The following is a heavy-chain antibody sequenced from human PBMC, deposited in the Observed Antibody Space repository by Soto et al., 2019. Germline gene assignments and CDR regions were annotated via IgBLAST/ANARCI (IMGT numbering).Heavy chain of an antibody. CDR3: ARHRYRHGVYSSDY. Sequence: SETLSLTCIVSGGSISNYYWSWIRQPPGKGLEWIGYIYYSGSTNYNPSLTSRVTISVDTSKNQFSLKLSSVTAADTAVYYCARHRYRHGVYSSDYCCQGTLVTVSS. CDR1: GGSISNYY. V-gene: IGHV4-59*08. CDR2: IYYSGST. D-gene: IGHD5-18*01. J-gene: IGHJ4*02.